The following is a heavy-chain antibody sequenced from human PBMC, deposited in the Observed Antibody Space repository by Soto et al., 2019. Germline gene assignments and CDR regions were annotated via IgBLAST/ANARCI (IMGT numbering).Heavy chain of an antibody. CDR1: GGTFSTSA. D-gene: IGHD5-12*01. J-gene: IGHJ6*02. CDR3: ARDKDRLQLGGNYYYILDV. CDR2: SMPVFPTP. V-gene: IGHV1-69*12. Sequence: VQLEQSGPEVKKPGSSVKVSCKASGGTFSTSALSWVRQAPGQGLEWMGGSMPVFPTPDYAQKFQGRVTITADESTSTAYMGLGGLTSDDTAVYYCARDKDRLQLGGNYYYILDVWGQGTAVTVSS.